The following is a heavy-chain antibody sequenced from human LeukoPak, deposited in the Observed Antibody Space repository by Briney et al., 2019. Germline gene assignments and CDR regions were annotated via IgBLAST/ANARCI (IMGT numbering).Heavy chain of an antibody. V-gene: IGHV3-30*02. CDR2: IRYDGSNK. D-gene: IGHD3-10*01. J-gene: IGHJ4*02. CDR3: AKDITMFRGVAPPGY. Sequence: GRSLRLSCAPSGFTFSSYGMHSVRQAPGKGLEWVALIRYDGSNKFYADSVKGRFTISRDNSKNTLHLQMNSLRVEDTAVYYCAKDITMFRGVAPPGYWGQGTRVIVSS. CDR1: GFTFSSYG.